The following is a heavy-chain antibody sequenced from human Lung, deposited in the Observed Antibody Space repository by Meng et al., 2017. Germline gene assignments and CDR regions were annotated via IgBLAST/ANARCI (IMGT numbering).Heavy chain of an antibody. J-gene: IGHJ4*02. CDR3: ARVRGVKTDY. D-gene: IGHD3-10*01. V-gene: IGHV4-59*01. Sequence: QVQLQESGPGLVKPSEILVLTCTASGGSISSYYWSWIRQPPGKGLEWIGYISYSGNTNYNPSLKSRVTISVDTSKNQFSLKLSSVTATDTAVYYCARVRGVKTDYWGQGTLVTVSS. CDR2: ISYSGNT. CDR1: GGSISSYY.